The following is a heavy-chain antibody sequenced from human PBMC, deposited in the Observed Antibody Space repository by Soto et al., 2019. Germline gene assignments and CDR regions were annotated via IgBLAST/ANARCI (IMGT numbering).Heavy chain of an antibody. V-gene: IGHV4-59*01. D-gene: IGHD6-13*01. Sequence: SETLSLTCTVSGGSISSYYWSWIRQPPGKGLEWIGYIYYSGSTNYNPSLKSRVTISVDTSKNQFSLKLSSVTAADTAVYYCARGSSSWYIIFDYWGQGTLVTVSS. CDR1: GGSISSYY. CDR2: IYYSGST. J-gene: IGHJ4*02. CDR3: ARGSSSWYIIFDY.